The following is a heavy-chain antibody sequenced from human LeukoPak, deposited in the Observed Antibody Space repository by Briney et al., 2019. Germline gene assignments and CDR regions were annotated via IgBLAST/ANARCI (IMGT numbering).Heavy chain of an antibody. CDR2: VDDSGSS. CDR3: ARGSRDGYKTPFDY. D-gene: IGHD5-24*01. Sequence: SETLSLTCTVSGGSISSYYWTWIRQSPGKGLEWIGYVDDSGSSNYNPSLKSRVTISVDSSKKQVSLKLTSVIDADTAVYYCARGSRDGYKTPFDYWGQGTLVTVSS. V-gene: IGHV4-59*01. J-gene: IGHJ4*02. CDR1: GGSISSYY.